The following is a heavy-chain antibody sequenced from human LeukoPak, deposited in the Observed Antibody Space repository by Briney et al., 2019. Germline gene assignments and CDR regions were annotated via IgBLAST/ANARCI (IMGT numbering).Heavy chain of an antibody. CDR2: IVVGSGNT. CDR1: GCTFTSSA. J-gene: IGHJ3*02. Sequence: SVKVSCKASGCTFTSSAMQWVRQARGQRLEWIGWIVVGSGNTNYAQKFQERVTITRDMSTSTAYMELSSLRSEDTAVYYCAVPLEEGTDAFDIWGQGTMVTVSS. CDR3: AVPLEEGTDAFDI. V-gene: IGHV1-58*02. D-gene: IGHD1-1*01.